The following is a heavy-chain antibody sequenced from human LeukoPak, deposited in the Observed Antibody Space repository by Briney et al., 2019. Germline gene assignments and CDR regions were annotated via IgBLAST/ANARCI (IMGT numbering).Heavy chain of an antibody. Sequence: GGSLRLSCSASGFTFGDYALSWVRQAPGKGLEWVGFIRSKAYGGTTEYAASVEGRFTISRDDSKSIAYLQMNSPKTEDTAVYYCSRDLSWSFDCWGQGTLVTVSS. V-gene: IGHV3-49*04. CDR1: GFTFGDYA. CDR3: SRDLSWSFDC. J-gene: IGHJ4*02. CDR2: IRSKAYGGTT. D-gene: IGHD6-13*01.